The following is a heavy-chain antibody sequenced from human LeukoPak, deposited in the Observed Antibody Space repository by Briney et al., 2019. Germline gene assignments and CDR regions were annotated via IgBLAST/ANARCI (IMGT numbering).Heavy chain of an antibody. CDR2: INPNTGGT. V-gene: IGHV1-2*02. CDR3: GRGNKSFDP. Sequence: ASVKASCKASGYTFTAYYVHWVRQAPGQGLEWMGWINPNTGGTNYAQKFQGRVTMTKDTSINAAYMELNKLTSDDTAVYYCGRGNKSFDPWGQGTLVTVSS. J-gene: IGHJ5*02. CDR1: GYTFTAYY.